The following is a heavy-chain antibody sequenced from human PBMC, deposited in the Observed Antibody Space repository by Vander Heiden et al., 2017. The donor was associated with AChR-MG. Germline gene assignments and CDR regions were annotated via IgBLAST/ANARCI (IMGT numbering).Heavy chain of an antibody. CDR1: GGSISSSSYY. D-gene: IGHD3-3*01. V-gene: IGHV4-39*01. CDR3: GSNNFEVFWSGRSGTDGGDDY. J-gene: IGHJ4*02. Sequence: QLQLQESGPGLVKPSETLSLTCTVSGGSISSSSYYWGWIRQPPGKGLEWIGSIYYSGSTYYNPSLKSRVTISVDTSKNQFSLKLSSVTAADTAVYYCGSNNFEVFWSGRSGTDGGDDYWGQGTLVTVSS. CDR2: IYYSGST.